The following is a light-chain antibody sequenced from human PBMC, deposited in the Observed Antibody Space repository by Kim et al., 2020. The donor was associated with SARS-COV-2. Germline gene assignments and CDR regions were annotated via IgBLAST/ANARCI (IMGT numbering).Light chain of an antibody. Sequence: ELTQPPSASGTPGQRVTISCSGSSSNIGTNTVNWYQQLPGTAPKLLIYSNNQRPSGVPDRFSGSKSGNSASLAISGLQSEDEADYYCAAWDDSLNGWVFGGGTQLTVL. V-gene: IGLV1-44*01. J-gene: IGLJ3*02. CDR2: SNN. CDR1: SSNIGTNT. CDR3: AAWDDSLNGWV.